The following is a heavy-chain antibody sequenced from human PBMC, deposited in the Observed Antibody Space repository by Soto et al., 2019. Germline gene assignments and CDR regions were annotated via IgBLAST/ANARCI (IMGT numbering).Heavy chain of an antibody. CDR3: ARHDDYGGISN. CDR1: GGSFSGYY. Sequence: SETLSLTCAVYGGSFSGYYWSWIRQPPGKGLEWIGEINHSGSTNYNPSLKSRVTISVDTSKNQFSLKLSSVTAADTAVYYCARHDDYGGISNWGQGTLVTVSS. D-gene: IGHD4-17*01. CDR2: INHSGST. J-gene: IGHJ4*02. V-gene: IGHV4-34*01.